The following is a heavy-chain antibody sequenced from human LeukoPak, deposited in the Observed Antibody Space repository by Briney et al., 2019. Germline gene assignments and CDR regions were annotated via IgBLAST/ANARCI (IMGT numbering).Heavy chain of an antibody. CDR2: IYYSGST. V-gene: IGHV4-31*11. J-gene: IGHJ4*02. CDR1: GGSFSGYY. CDR3: ASMGRWDYY. Sequence: SETLSLTCAVYGGSFSGYYWSWIRQHPGKGLEWIGYIYYSGSTYYNPSLKSRVTISVDTSKNQFSLKLSSVTAADTAVYYCASMGRWDYYWGQGTLVTVSS. D-gene: IGHD5-24*01.